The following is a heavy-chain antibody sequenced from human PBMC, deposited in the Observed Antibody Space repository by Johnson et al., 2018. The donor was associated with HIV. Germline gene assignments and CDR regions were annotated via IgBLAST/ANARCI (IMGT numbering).Heavy chain of an antibody. J-gene: IGHJ3*02. CDR2: IYTGGST. CDR3: ARGHSPDAFDI. D-gene: IGHD6-13*01. V-gene: IGHV3-66*01. CDR1: GFTFSSYA. Sequence: VQLVESGGGVVQPGRSLRLSCAASGFTFSSYAMHWVRQTPGKGLEWVSVIYTGGSTYYADSVKGRFTISRDNSKNTLFLQMNSLRAEDTAVYYCARGHSPDAFDIWGQGTIVTVSS.